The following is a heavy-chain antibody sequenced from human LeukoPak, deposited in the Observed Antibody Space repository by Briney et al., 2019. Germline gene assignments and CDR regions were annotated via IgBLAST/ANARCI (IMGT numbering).Heavy chain of an antibody. V-gene: IGHV3-74*01. J-gene: IGHJ4*02. CDR2: ISSDGRTT. CDR1: GFTFSDYW. CDR3: TRVAARRRMTEFYFDY. D-gene: IGHD6-13*01. Sequence: GGTVRLSCAASGFTFSDYWMHWVRQAPGKGLVWVSRISSDGRTTNYADSVKGRFTISRDNAKNTLYLQMNSLRAEDTALYYCTRVAARRRMTEFYFDYGGEGRLVTVYS.